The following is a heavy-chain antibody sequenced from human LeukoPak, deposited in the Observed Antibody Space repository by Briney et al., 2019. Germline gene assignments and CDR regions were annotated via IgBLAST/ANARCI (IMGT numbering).Heavy chain of an antibody. CDR2: ISYSGST. CDR3: ARDRYSYGF. Sequence: SETLSLTCTVSGGFISTYYWSWIRQPSGKGLEWVGFISYSGSTYHNPSLKSRVTMSVDTSKNQLSLNLRSVTAADTAVYYCARDRYSYGFWGQGILVTVSS. V-gene: IGHV4-59*01. D-gene: IGHD5-18*01. CDR1: GGFISTYY. J-gene: IGHJ4*02.